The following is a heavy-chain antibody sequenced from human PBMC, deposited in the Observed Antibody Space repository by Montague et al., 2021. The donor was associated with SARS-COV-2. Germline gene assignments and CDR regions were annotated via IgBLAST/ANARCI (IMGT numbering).Heavy chain of an antibody. J-gene: IGHJ6*02. CDR2: ISGSGGST. CDR1: GFTFSSYA. D-gene: IGHD3-10*01. V-gene: IGHV3-23*01. CDR3: AKAGDTMVRGVITSYYYYGMDV. Sequence: SLRLSCAASGFTFSSYAMSWVRQAPGKGLEWVSAISGSGGSTYYADSVKGRFTISRDNSKNTLYLQMNSLRAEDTAVYYCAKAGDTMVRGVITSYYYYGMDVWGQGTTVTVFS.